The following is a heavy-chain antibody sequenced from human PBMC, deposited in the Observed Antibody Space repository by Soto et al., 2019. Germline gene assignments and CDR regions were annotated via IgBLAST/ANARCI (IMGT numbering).Heavy chain of an antibody. V-gene: IGHV1-58*01. Sequence: GASVKVSCKASGFTFTSSAVQWVRQARGQRLEWIGWIVVGSGNTNYAQKFQERVTITRDMSTSTAYMELSSLRSEDTAVYYCAAAPTYYDSSGYYHDYWGQGTLVTVSS. J-gene: IGHJ4*02. CDR3: AAAPTYYDSSGYYHDY. CDR1: GFTFTSSA. CDR2: IVVGSGNT. D-gene: IGHD3-22*01.